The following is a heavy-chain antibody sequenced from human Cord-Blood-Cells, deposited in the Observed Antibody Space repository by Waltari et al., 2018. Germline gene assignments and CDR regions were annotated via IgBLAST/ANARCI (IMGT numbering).Heavy chain of an antibody. Sequence: EVQLVESGGGLVQPGGSLRLSCAASGFTFLSYWMSWVRQAPGKGLEWVANIKQDGSEKYYVDSVKGRFTISRDNAKNSLYLQMNSLRAEDTAVYYCWGNWNYFDYWGQGTLVTVSS. CDR1: GFTFLSYW. CDR2: IKQDGSEK. CDR3: WGNWNYFDY. J-gene: IGHJ4*02. D-gene: IGHD1-20*01. V-gene: IGHV3-7*01.